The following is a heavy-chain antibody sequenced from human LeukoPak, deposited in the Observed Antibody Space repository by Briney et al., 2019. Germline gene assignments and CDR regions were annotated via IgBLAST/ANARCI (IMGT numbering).Heavy chain of an antibody. D-gene: IGHD1-26*01. V-gene: IGHV1-2*02. Sequence: ASVKVSCKXSGYTFTGYYMHWVRQAPGQGLEWMGWINPNSGDTNYAQKFQGRVTMTRDTSISTAYMELSRLRSDDTAVYYCASSRVGAQYDFDYWGQGTLVTVSS. CDR3: ASSRVGAQYDFDY. CDR1: GYTFTGYY. J-gene: IGHJ4*02. CDR2: INPNSGDT.